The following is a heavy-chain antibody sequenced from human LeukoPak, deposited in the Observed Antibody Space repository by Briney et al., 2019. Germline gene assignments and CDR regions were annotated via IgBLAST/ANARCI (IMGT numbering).Heavy chain of an antibody. CDR2: ISSSSSYI. D-gene: IGHD3-22*01. CDR3: ARDLGPQYYYDSSGYYPLGY. J-gene: IGHJ4*02. CDR1: GFTFSSYS. Sequence: GGSLRLSCAASGFTFSSYSRNWVRQAPGKGLEWISSISSSSSYIYYADSVKGRFTISRDNAKNSLYLQMNSLRAEDTAVYYCARDLGPQYYYDSSGYYPLGYWGQGTLVTVSS. V-gene: IGHV3-21*01.